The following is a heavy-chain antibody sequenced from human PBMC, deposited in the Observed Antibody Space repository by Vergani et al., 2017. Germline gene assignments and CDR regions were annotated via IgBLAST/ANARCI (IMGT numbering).Heavy chain of an antibody. D-gene: IGHD6-19*01. Sequence: QLQLQESGPGLVKPSETLSLTCTVSGGPISSYYWSWIRQPAGKGLEWIGRIYTSGSTNYNPSLKSRVTRSVDTSNNPFSLKLSSVTAADTAVYYCARGDSSGWYPNGALGYWGQGTLVTVSS. CDR1: GGPISSYY. CDR3: ARGDSSGWYPNGALGY. V-gene: IGHV4-4*07. CDR2: IYTSGST. J-gene: IGHJ4*02.